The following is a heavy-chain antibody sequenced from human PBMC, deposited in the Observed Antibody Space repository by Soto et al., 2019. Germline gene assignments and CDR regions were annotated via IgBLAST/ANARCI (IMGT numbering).Heavy chain of an antibody. CDR2: ISYSGST. J-gene: IGHJ2*01. V-gene: IGHV4-39*07. Sequence: SETLSLTCTVSGVSISSHGYFWGWIRQPPGKGLEWIGMISYSGSTYYSPSLKSRVTISVDTSKNQFSLKLNSVTAADTAVYYCARDPSGNSNDWYFDLWGRGTLVT. CDR3: ARDPSGNSNDWYFDL. D-gene: IGHD2-21*02. CDR1: GVSISSHGYF.